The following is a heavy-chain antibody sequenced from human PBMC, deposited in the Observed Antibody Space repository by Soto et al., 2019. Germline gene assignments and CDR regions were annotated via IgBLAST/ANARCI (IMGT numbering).Heavy chain of an antibody. CDR3: AKDRKFTMIVVVITHGGGYFDY. CDR2: ISGSGGST. V-gene: IGHV3-23*01. D-gene: IGHD3-22*01. J-gene: IGHJ4*02. Sequence: GGSLRLSCAASGFTFSSYAMSWVRQAPGKGLEWVSAISGSGGSTYYADSVKGRFTTSRDNSKNTLYLQMNSLRAEDTAVYYCAKDRKFTMIVVVITHGGGYFDYWGQGTLVTVPQ. CDR1: GFTFSSYA.